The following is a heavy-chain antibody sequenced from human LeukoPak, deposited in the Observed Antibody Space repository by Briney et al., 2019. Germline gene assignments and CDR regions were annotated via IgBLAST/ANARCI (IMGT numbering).Heavy chain of an antibody. Sequence: PGGSLRLSCAASGFTFSSYAMHWVRQAPGKGLEWVAVISYDGSNKYYADSVKGRFTISRDNSKNTLYLQMNSLRAEDTAVYYCARDKGGMVPFDHWGQGTLVTVSS. CDR2: ISYDGSNK. CDR1: GFTFSSYA. J-gene: IGHJ4*02. CDR3: ARDKGGMVPFDH. V-gene: IGHV3-30*04. D-gene: IGHD3-10*01.